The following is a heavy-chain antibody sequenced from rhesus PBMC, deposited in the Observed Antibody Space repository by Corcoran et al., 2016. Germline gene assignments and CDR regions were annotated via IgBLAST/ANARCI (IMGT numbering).Heavy chain of an antibody. CDR1: GVSLGNSW. D-gene: IGHD1-44*01. CDR2: INANSGST. J-gene: IGHJ6*01. Sequence: QVQLQESGPGLVKSSEPLSLTCTVSGVSLGNSWWGWFCRSPGMGREWFGEINANSGSTNYNPSLKSRVTFSRDASKNQFSLRLSSMTPADTAVYYCAKNAVGTTNNYGLNSWGQGVVVTVSS. CDR3: AKNAVGTTNNYGLNS. V-gene: IGHV4-80*01.